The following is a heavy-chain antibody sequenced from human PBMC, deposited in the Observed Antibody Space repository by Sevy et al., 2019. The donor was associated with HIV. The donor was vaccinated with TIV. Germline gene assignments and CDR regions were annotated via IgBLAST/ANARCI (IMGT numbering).Heavy chain of an antibody. Sequence: GGSLRLSCAASGFTFIDYYMSWIRQAPGKGLEWVSHISTSGVTIYYADSVKGRFTISRDNAKNSLYLQMNSLRAEDTAVYYCARGTNYYESSGPSYFDFWGQGSLVTVSS. J-gene: IGHJ4*02. CDR2: ISTSGVTI. V-gene: IGHV3-11*01. CDR3: ARGTNYYESSGPSYFDF. CDR1: GFTFIDYY. D-gene: IGHD3-22*01.